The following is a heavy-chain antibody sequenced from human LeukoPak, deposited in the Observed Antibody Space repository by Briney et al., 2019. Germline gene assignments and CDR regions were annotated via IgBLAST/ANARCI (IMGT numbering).Heavy chain of an antibody. D-gene: IGHD1-14*01. CDR3: TRDRSRAEDD. CDR2: IKQGGSDK. CDR1: GFTSSGHW. V-gene: IGHV3-7*01. Sequence: PGGSPRLSCAASGFTSSGHWMSWVRQAPGEGREWVANIKQGGSDKYYVDSVKGRFTISRDNANNLLYLQINSLRGEDTAVYYCTRDRSRAEDDWGQGTLVTVSS. J-gene: IGHJ4*02.